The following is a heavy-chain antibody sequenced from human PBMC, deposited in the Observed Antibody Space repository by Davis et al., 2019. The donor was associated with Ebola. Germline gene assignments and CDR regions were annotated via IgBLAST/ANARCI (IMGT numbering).Heavy chain of an antibody. V-gene: IGHV3-30*09. CDR2: ISYDGTND. CDR1: GFNFRSYA. J-gene: IGHJ4*02. D-gene: IGHD1-7*01. CDR3: SRVGLELSGTYFEY. Sequence: GESLKISCATSGFNFRSYAMHWVRQAPGKGLEWVALISYDGTNDYYADSVKGRFAISRDNYKSTIFLQMNSLKHEDTAFYFCSRVGLELSGTYFEYWGPGSLVTVSS.